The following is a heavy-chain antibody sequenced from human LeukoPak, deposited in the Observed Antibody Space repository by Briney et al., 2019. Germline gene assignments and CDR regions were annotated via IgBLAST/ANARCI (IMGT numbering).Heavy chain of an antibody. Sequence: GGSLRLSCAASGFTFSSFEMNWVRQAPGKGLEWVSYISGSGTNIYYADSVKGRFTISRDNAKNSLSLQMNSLRAEDTAIYYCARGRYGDYVWGQGTLVTVSS. CDR2: ISGSGTNI. V-gene: IGHV3-48*03. CDR1: GFTFSSFE. J-gene: IGHJ4*02. D-gene: IGHD4-17*01. CDR3: ARGRYGDYV.